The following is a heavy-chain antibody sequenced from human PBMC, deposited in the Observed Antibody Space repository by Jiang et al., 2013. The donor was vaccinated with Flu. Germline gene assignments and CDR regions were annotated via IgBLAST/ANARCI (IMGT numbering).Heavy chain of an antibody. Sequence: GAEVKKPGESLRISCKGSGYSFTNYWIGWVRQMPGKGLEWMGIIYPGDSDARYSPSLQGQVTISADKSISTAYLQWSSLKASDTAIYYCARQGCEGTSCHTIDYWGQGALGHRLL. D-gene: IGHD2-2*02. CDR2: IYPGDSDA. J-gene: IGHJ4*02. V-gene: IGHV5-51*01. CDR3: ARQGCEGTSCHTIDY. CDR1: GYSFTNYW.